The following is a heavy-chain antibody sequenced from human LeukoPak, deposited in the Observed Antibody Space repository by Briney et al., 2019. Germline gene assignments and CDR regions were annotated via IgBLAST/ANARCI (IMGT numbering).Heavy chain of an antibody. D-gene: IGHD1-26*01. CDR1: GFTFSSYS. V-gene: IGHV3-21*04. CDR2: ISSSSSYI. Sequence: PGGPLRLSCAASGFTFSSYSMNWVRQAPGKGLEWVSSISSSSSYIYYADSVKGRFTISRDNAKNSLSLQMNSLRAEDTAVYYCARGTYSGTYYGWYYFDYWGQGTLVTVSS. CDR3: ARGTYSGTYYGWYYFDY. J-gene: IGHJ4*02.